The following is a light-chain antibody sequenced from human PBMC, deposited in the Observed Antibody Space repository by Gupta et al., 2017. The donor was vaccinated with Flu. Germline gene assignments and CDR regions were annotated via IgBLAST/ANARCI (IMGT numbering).Light chain of an antibody. Sequence: DAVMTQSPLSLPVTLGQPASISCRSSESLVSSDGDSYVSWFHQRPGQSPRRLIYKASNRDSGVPDGISGSGSGTDFTLTISRLEAEDVGVYYCMHSTRWPWTFGQGTKVEI. CDR2: KAS. J-gene: IGKJ1*01. CDR3: MHSTRWPWT. V-gene: IGKV2-30*01. CDR1: ESLVSSDGDSY.